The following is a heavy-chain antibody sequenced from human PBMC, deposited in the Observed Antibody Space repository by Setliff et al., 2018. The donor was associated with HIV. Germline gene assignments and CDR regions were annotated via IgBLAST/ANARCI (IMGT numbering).Heavy chain of an antibody. CDR3: ARDYNYIFDS. CDR2: IRGKSDII. V-gene: IGHV3-48*01. J-gene: IGHJ4*02. Sequence: ETLSLTCSVSGGSISSDNPMNWVRQAPGKGLEWISHIRGKSDIIKYAESVMGRFTISRDNAKNSLYLEMNSLRAEDTAIYYCARDYNYIFDSWGQGVLVTVSS. D-gene: IGHD3-22*01. CDR1: GGSISSDNP.